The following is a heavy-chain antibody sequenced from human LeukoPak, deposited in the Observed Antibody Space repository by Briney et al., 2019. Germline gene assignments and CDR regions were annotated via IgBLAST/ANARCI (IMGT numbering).Heavy chain of an antibody. CDR3: ARAVLYSSGWYRTYYFDY. CDR1: GYSISSGYY. J-gene: IGHJ4*02. D-gene: IGHD6-19*01. CDR2: IYHSGST. Sequence: SETLSLTCTVSGYSISSGYYWGWIRQPPGKGLEWIGSIYHSGSTYYNPSLKSRVTISVDTSKNQSSLKLSSVTAADTAVYYCARAVLYSSGWYRTYYFDYWGQGTLVTVSS. V-gene: IGHV4-38-2*02.